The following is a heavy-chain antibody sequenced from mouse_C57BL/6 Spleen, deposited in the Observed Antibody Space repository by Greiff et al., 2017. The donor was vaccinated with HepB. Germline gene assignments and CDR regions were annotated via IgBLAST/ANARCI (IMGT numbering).Heavy chain of an antibody. V-gene: IGHV5-17*01. CDR2: ISSGSRTI. CDR3: ARPGIYYGVAGFAY. J-gene: IGHJ3*01. Sequence: DVKLVESGGGLVKPGGSLKLSCAASGFTFSDYGMHWVRQAPEKGLEWVAYISSGSRTIYYADTVKGRFTISRDNAKNTLFLQMTSRRSEDTAMEYWARPGIYYGVAGFAYWGQGTLVTVSA. CDR1: GFTFSDYG. D-gene: IGHD2-13*01.